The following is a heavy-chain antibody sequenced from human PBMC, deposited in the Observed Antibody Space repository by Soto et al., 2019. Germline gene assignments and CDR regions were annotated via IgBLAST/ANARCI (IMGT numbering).Heavy chain of an antibody. Sequence: GASVKVSCKASGYNFISYGISWVRQAPGQGLEWMGWISVYNGNTNYAQKLQGRVTMTTETSTSTAYMELRSLRSDDTAVYYCARDGRYCSGGDCYATTPESINDYWGQGTLVTVSS. CDR2: ISVYNGNT. CDR1: GYNFISYG. J-gene: IGHJ4*02. V-gene: IGHV1-18*01. CDR3: ARDGRYCSGGDCYATTPESINDY. D-gene: IGHD2-15*01.